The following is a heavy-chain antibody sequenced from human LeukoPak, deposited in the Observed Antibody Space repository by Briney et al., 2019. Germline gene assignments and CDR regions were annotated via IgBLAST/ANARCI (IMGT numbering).Heavy chain of an antibody. J-gene: IGHJ4*02. CDR3: ARVGSGYSYGYIDY. CDR1: GGSITTYY. V-gene: IGHV4-59*01. CDR2: IYSSGST. Sequence: SETLSLTCTVSGGSITTYYWSWIREPPGKGLEWIGYIYSSGSTNYNPSLKSRVTISVDTSKDQFSLKLSSVTAADTAVYYCARVGSGYSYGYIDYWGQGTLVTVSS. D-gene: IGHD5-18*01.